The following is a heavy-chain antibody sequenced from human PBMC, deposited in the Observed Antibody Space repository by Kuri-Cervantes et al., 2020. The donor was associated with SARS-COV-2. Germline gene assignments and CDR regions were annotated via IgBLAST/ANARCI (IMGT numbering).Heavy chain of an antibody. CDR2: IKQDGNER. Sequence: LSLTCVTSGFNFNSFWMSWVRQAPGKGLEWVANIKQDGNERHSVDTVEGRFTISRDNTKNSIYLQMNRLRPEDTAVYLCARLTDTHVYFDYWGRGTLVTVSS. V-gene: IGHV3-7*03. CDR3: ARLTDTHVYFDY. J-gene: IGHJ4*01. D-gene: IGHD3-16*01. CDR1: GFNFNSFW.